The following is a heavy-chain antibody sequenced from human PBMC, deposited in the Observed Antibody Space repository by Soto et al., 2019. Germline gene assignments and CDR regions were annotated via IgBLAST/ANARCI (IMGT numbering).Heavy chain of an antibody. CDR3: AGLEEGYCSGGSCFTFDY. D-gene: IGHD2-15*01. Sequence: SETLSLTCAVSGGSISSGGYSWSWIRQPPGKGLEWIGYIYHSGSTYYNPSLKSRVTISVDRSKNQFSLKLSSVTAADTAVYYCAGLEEGYCSGGSCFTFDYWGQGTLVTVSS. CDR2: IYHSGST. V-gene: IGHV4-30-2*01. J-gene: IGHJ4*02. CDR1: GGSISSGGYS.